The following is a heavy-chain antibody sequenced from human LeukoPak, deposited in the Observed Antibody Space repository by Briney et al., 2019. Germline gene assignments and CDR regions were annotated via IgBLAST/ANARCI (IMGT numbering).Heavy chain of an antibody. CDR3: VTDHLFGFDI. CDR1: GFTFSSYS. Sequence: PGGSLRLSCAASGFTFSSYSMNWVRQAPGKGLEWVSYIGSGSNTIYYADSVKGRFTISRDNAKNSLYLQMHSLRDEDTAVYYCVTDHLFGFDIWGQGTTVAVSS. V-gene: IGHV3-48*02. D-gene: IGHD3-3*01. J-gene: IGHJ3*02. CDR2: IGSGSNTI.